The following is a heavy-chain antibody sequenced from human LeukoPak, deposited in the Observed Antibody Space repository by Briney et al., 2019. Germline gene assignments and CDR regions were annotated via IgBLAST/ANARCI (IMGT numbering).Heavy chain of an antibody. J-gene: IGHJ4*02. CDR3: AKAVGSGYSYGTFDY. CDR2: ISWNSGSI. V-gene: IGHV3-9*03. D-gene: IGHD5-18*01. CDR1: GFTFDDYA. Sequence: GGSLRLSCAASGFTFDDYAMHWVRQAPGKGLGWVSGISWNSGSIGYADSVKGRFTISRDNAKNSLYLQMNSLRAEDMALYYCAKAVGSGYSYGTFDYWGQGTLVTVSS.